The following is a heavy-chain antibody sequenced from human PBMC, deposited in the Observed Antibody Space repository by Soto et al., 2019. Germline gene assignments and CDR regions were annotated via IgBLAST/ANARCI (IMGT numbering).Heavy chain of an antibody. V-gene: IGHV4-39*02. D-gene: IGHD1-26*01. CDR2: IFYNGIT. J-gene: IGHJ4*02. CDR1: GGSISSISHS. CDR3: ARLATATQYYFDF. Sequence: SETLSLTCTVSGGSISSISHSWGWIRQSPAQGLVWIGNIFYNGITYYNPSLRSRVTISADTSKSHFSLKLRSVTVADTAVYSCARLATATQYYFDFWGQGSLITVSS.